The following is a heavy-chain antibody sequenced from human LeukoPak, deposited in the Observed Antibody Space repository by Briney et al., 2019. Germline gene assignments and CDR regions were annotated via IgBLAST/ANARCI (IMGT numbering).Heavy chain of an antibody. V-gene: IGHV3-23*01. CDR1: GFTFSSYA. D-gene: IGHD2-2*02. J-gene: IGHJ4*02. CDR3: AKGYCRGISCYSDY. Sequence: GGSLRLSCAASGFTFSSYAMSWVRQAPGKGLEWVSGISGSGGSTYYADSVKDRFTISRDNSKNTLYLQMNSLRAEDTAVYYCAKGYCRGISCYSDYWGQGTLVTVSS. CDR2: ISGSGGST.